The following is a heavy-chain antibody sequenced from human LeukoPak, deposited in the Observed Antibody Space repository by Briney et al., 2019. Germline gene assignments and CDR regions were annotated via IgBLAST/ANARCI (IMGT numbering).Heavy chain of an antibody. D-gene: IGHD3-22*01. V-gene: IGHV3-23*01. CDR2: ISGSGGST. CDR1: GFTFSSYA. J-gene: IGHJ3*02. Sequence: GGSLRLSCAASGFTFSSYAMSWVRQAPGKGLEWVSAISGSGGSTYYADSVKGRFTISRDNSKNTLYLQMNSLRAEDTAVYYCAKDLSVTMIVVVIPNGAFDIWGQGTMVTVSS. CDR3: AKDLSVTMIVVVIPNGAFDI.